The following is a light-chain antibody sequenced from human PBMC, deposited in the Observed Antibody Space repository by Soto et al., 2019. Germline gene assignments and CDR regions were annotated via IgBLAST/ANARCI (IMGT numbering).Light chain of an antibody. CDR3: KYYGRSPLT. CDR2: AAS. V-gene: IGKV1-39*01. CDR1: QSISSY. Sequence: DIQMTLSTSSVSASVGDSSTITCRASQSISSYLNWYQQKPGKAPKLLIYAASSLQSGVPSRFSGSGSGTDFTLTISRLEPEDFAVYYCKYYGRSPLTFGGGTKVDI. J-gene: IGKJ4*01.